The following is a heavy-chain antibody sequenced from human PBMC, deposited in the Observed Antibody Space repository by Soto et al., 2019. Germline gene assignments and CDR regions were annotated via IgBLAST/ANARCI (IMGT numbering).Heavy chain of an antibody. V-gene: IGHV5-10-1*01. CDR1: GYSCTSYW. CDR2: IDPSDSYT. CDR3: ARPIAGSTYYYYGMDV. Sequence: ESLKMSCKGSGYSCTSYWISWVRQVPGKGLEWMGRIDPSDSYTNYSPSFQGHVTISADKSISTAYLQWSSLKASDTAMYYCARPIAGSTYYYYGMDVWGQGTTVTVSS. J-gene: IGHJ6*02. D-gene: IGHD6-13*01.